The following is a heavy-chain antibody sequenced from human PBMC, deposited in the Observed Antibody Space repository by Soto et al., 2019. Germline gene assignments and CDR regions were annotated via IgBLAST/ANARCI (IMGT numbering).Heavy chain of an antibody. Sequence: QVQLQESGPGLVKPSQTLSLTCTVSGGSINSGGSYWSWIRQSPGEGLEWIGYIYYSGTTYYNPSIKRRVSISRATSKNQFSLKLSSVTAADTAIYYCASRQCFSSSCSYLNLWGRGTLVTVSS. CDR3: ASRQCFSSSCSYLNL. D-gene: IGHD2-2*01. CDR1: GGSINSGGSY. V-gene: IGHV4-31*03. CDR2: IYYSGTT. J-gene: IGHJ2*01.